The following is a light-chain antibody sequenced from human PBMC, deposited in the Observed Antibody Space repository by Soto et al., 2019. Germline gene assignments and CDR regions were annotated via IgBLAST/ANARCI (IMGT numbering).Light chain of an antibody. V-gene: IGKV3-15*01. CDR1: ESVSSN. CDR2: GAS. Sequence: EIVLTPSPATLSVSPVDRATLSCRASESVSSNVAWYQQKPGQTPRLLIYGASTRATGVPPRFSGSRSGTEFTLTISSLQSEDFAVYYCQQYGSSPRTFGQGTKVDIK. J-gene: IGKJ1*01. CDR3: QQYGSSPRT.